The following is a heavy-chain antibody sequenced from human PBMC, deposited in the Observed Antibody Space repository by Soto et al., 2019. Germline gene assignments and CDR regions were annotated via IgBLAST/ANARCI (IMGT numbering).Heavy chain of an antibody. Sequence: SVNVSCKASGDSFTDYYMHWVRQAPGQGLEWMGWINPNSGGTNYAQKFQGWVTMTRDTSISTAYMELSRLRSDDTAVYYCARGGYRSGGSLPYFQQWGQGTLVTAPQ. CDR1: GDSFTDYY. CDR3: ARGGYRSGGSLPYFQQ. J-gene: IGHJ1*01. CDR2: INPNSGGT. V-gene: IGHV1-2*04. D-gene: IGHD6-19*01.